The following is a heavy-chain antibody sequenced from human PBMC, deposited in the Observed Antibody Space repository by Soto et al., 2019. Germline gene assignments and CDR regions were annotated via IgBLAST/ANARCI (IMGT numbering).Heavy chain of an antibody. CDR3: ARSGFWSGYYHY. Sequence: SETLSLTCGVCGGSFSGYYCSWIRQPPWKGLEWIGEINHSGITNYNPSLKSRVTISVDTHKKQFSLKLISVTAEDTAVYYCARSGFWSGYYHYWGQRTLVAVSS. D-gene: IGHD3-3*01. CDR2: INHSGIT. CDR1: GGSFSGYY. V-gene: IGHV4-34*01. J-gene: IGHJ4*02.